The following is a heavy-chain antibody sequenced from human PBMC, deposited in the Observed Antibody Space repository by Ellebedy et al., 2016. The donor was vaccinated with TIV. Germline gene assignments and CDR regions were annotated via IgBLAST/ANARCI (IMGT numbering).Heavy chain of an antibody. V-gene: IGHV3-48*03. CDR2: IGSSGTSF. CDR3: AVHSSGWYFLDY. CDR1: GFTFNSYD. J-gene: IGHJ4*02. Sequence: GESLKISCVASGFTFNSYDMHWVRQAPGKGLEWISYIGSSGTSFYYADSVKGRFTISRDNSKNTLYLQMNSLRAEDTAVYYCAVHSSGWYFLDYWGQGTLVTVSS. D-gene: IGHD6-19*01.